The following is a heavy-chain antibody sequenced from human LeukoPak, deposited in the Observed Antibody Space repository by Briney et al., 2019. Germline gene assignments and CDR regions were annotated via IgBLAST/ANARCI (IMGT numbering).Heavy chain of an antibody. CDR1: GFPFSIYS. CDR2: ISSSSKYI. V-gene: IGHV3-21*01. CDR3: AELGITMIGGV. D-gene: IGHD3-10*02. Sequence: GGSLTLSCAASGFPFSIYSMNWVRQAPGKGLEWVSSISSSSKYIYQADSLKGRFTISRDNAKNSLYLQMNSLRAEDTAVYYCAELGITMIGGVWGKGTTVTISS. J-gene: IGHJ6*04.